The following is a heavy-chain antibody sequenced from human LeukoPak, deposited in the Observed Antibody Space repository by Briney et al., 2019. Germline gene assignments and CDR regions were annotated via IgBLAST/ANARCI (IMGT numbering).Heavy chain of an antibody. CDR1: GGTFSSYA. CDR2: IIPIFGIA. D-gene: IGHD2-15*01. V-gene: IGHV1-69*04. CDR3: AGDVYCSGGSCVYYYYGMDV. Sequence: ASVKVSCKASGGTFSSYAISWVRQAPGQGLEWMGRIIPIFGIANYAQKFQGRVTITADKSTSTAYMELSSLRSEDTAVYYCAGDVYCSGGSCVYYYYGMDVWGQGTTVTVSS. J-gene: IGHJ6*02.